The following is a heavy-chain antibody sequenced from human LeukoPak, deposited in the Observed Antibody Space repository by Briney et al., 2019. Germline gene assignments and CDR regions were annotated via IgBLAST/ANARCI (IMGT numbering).Heavy chain of an antibody. CDR3: ARGSGSSWYFYFDY. J-gene: IGHJ4*02. CDR2: ISSSSSCI. V-gene: IGHV3-21*01. Sequence: GGSLRLSCAASGFTFSTYNMNWVRQAPGKGLEWVSSISSSSSCIYYADSVKGRFTISRDNAKNSLYLQMNSLRAEDTAVYYCARGSGSSWYFYFDYWGQGTLVTVSS. CDR1: GFTFSTYN. D-gene: IGHD6-13*01.